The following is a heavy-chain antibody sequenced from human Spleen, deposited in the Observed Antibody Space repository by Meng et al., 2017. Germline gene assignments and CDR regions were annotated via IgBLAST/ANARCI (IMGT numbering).Heavy chain of an antibody. J-gene: IGHJ4*02. CDR3: ARDLWVAGYSGRYLDL. D-gene: IGHD5-12*01. Sequence: GGSLRLSCSVSGVSISSDYWSWIRQPPGKGLEWVSSISLGSSYIYYADSVKGRFTISRDNAKNSLYLQMNSLRAEDTGVYYCARDLWVAGYSGRYLDLWGQGTLVTVSS. V-gene: IGHV3-21*01. CDR1: GVSISSDY. CDR2: ISLGSSYI.